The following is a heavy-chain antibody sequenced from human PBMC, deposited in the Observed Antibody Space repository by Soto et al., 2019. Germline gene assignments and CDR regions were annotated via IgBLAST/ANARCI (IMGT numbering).Heavy chain of an antibody. Sequence: SETLSLTCTVSGGSISSSSYYWGWIRQPPGKGLEWIGSIYYSGSTYYNPSLKSRVTISVDTSKNQFSLKLSSVTAADTAVYYCARPVRGTTDIDIWGQGTMVTVSS. J-gene: IGHJ3*02. CDR3: ARPVRGTTDIDI. CDR1: GGSISSSSYY. CDR2: IYYSGST. D-gene: IGHD4-17*01. V-gene: IGHV4-39*01.